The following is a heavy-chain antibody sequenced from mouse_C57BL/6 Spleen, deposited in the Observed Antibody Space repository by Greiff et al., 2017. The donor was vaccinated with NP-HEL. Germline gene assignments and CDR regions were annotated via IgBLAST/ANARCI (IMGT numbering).Heavy chain of an antibody. J-gene: IGHJ4*01. CDR1: GYTFTSYW. V-gene: IGHV1-59*01. CDR2: IDPSDSYT. CDR3: AREINYYGSSFYAMDY. D-gene: IGHD1-1*01. Sequence: QVQLQQPGAELVRPGTSVKLSCKASGYTFTSYWMHWVKQRPGQGLEWIGVIDPSDSYTNYNQKFKGKATLTVDTSSSTAYMQLSSLTSEDSAVYYCAREINYYGSSFYAMDYWGQGTSVTVSS.